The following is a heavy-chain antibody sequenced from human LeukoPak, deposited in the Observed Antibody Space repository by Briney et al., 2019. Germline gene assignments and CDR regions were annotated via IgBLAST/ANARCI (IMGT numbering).Heavy chain of an antibody. V-gene: IGHV3-64*01. Sequence: GGSLRLSCAASGFTFSSYAMHWVRQAPGKGLEYVSAISSNGGSTYYANSVKGRFTISRDNSKNTLYLQMNSLRAEDTAVYCCARGLKPWGQGTLVTVSS. CDR1: GFTFSSYA. J-gene: IGHJ5*02. D-gene: IGHD3-16*01. CDR2: ISSNGGST. CDR3: ARGLKP.